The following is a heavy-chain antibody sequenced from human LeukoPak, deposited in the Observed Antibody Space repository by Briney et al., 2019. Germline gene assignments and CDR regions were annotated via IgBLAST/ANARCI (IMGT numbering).Heavy chain of an antibody. J-gene: IGHJ4*02. CDR2: ISGSGGST. CDR1: GFTFSSYA. D-gene: IGHD4-17*01. CDR3: AKDRRTVTTSTFDY. Sequence: GVSLRLSCAASGFTFSSYAMSWVRQAPGKALEWVSAISGSGGSTYYADSVKGRFTISRDNSKNTLYLQMNSLRAEDTAVYYCAKDRRTVTTSTFDYWGQGTLVTVSS. V-gene: IGHV3-23*01.